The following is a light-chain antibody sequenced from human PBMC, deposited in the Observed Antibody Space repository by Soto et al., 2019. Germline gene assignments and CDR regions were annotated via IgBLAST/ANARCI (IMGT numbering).Light chain of an antibody. CDR1: QSVSSSH. Sequence: EIVLTQSPGTLSLSPGERATLSCRASQSVSSSHLAWYQQKPGQAPRLLIYGASNRATGIPDRFSGSGSGTDFTLIISRLEPEDFAVYYCQQYGTSPPYTVGQGTKLEIK. CDR2: GAS. J-gene: IGKJ2*01. V-gene: IGKV3-20*01. CDR3: QQYGTSPPYT.